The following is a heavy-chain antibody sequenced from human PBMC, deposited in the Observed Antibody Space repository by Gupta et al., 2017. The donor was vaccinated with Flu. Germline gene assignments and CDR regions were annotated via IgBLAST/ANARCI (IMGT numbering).Heavy chain of an antibody. CDR2: ISSSSSYI. J-gene: IGHJ6*02. CDR1: GFTFSSYS. Sequence: EVQLVESGGGLVKPGGSLRLSCAASGFTFSSYSMNWVRQAPGKGLEWVSSISSSSSYIYYADSVKGRFTISRDNAKNSLYLQMNSLRAEDTAVYYCARDPGESITMVRGVIITPDSYGMDVWGQGTTVTVSS. CDR3: ARDPGESITMVRGVIITPDSYGMDV. D-gene: IGHD3-10*01. V-gene: IGHV3-21*01.